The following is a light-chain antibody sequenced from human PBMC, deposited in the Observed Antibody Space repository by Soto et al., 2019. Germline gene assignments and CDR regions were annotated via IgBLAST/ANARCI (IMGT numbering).Light chain of an antibody. V-gene: IGLV2-8*01. J-gene: IGLJ2*01. CDR1: SSDVGGYNN. Sequence: QSALTQPPSASGSPGQSVTISCTGTSSDVGGYNNVSWYQQHPGKAPKLMIYKVSKRPSGVPDRFSGSKSGNTASLTVSGLQAEDEADYYRSSYAGSKNVVFGGGTKVTVL. CDR3: SSYAGSKNVV. CDR2: KVS.